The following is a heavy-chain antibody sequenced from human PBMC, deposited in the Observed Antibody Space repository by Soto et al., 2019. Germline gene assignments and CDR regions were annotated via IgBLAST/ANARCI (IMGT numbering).Heavy chain of an antibody. Sequence: QVQLVQSGAEVKKPGSSVKVSCKASGGTFSSYTISWVRQAPGQGLEWMGRIIPILGIANYAQKFQGRVTITADKSRSTAYMELSSLRSEDTAVYYCARSRYCSGGSCYVGQNWFDPWGQGTLVTVSS. D-gene: IGHD2-15*01. CDR2: IIPILGIA. CDR1: GGTFSSYT. J-gene: IGHJ5*02. CDR3: ARSRYCSGGSCYVGQNWFDP. V-gene: IGHV1-69*02.